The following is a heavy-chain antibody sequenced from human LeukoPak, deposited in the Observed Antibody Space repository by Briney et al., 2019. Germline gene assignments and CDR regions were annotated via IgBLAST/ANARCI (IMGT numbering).Heavy chain of an antibody. D-gene: IGHD3-22*01. CDR3: ARRYNDSSGYKGALEI. V-gene: IGHV3-74*01. J-gene: IGHJ3*02. Sequence: GGSLRLSCAASGFTLSTYWMHWVGQGPGKGLVWVARINSDGSSTSYAESVKGRFTISRDNAKNTLYLQMNNLRAEDTAVYYCARRYNDSSGYKGALEIWGQGTMATVSS. CDR1: GFTLSTYW. CDR2: INSDGSST.